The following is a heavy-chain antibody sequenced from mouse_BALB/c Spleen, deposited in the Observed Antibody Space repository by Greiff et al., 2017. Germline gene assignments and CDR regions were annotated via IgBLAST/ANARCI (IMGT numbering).Heavy chain of an antibody. Sequence: EVKLVESGGGLVKPGGSLKLSCAASGFTFSSYAMSWVRQTPEKRLEWVASISSGGSTYYPDSVKGRFTISRDNARNILYLQMSSLRSEDTAMYYCARGDLYYGNWYFDVWGAGTTVTVSS. CDR1: GFTFSSYA. CDR3: ARGDLYYGNWYFDV. CDR2: ISSGGST. J-gene: IGHJ1*01. V-gene: IGHV5-6-5*01. D-gene: IGHD2-1*01.